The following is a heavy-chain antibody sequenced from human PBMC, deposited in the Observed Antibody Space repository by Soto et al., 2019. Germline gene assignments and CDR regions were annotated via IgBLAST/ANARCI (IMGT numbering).Heavy chain of an antibody. J-gene: IGHJ4*02. CDR3: ARDPPPPDY. CDR1: GYTFASYA. Sequence: QVQLVQYGAEVKKPGASVKVSCKASGYTFASYAISWMRQAPGQGLEWMGWISAYNGNTNYAQKLQGRVTMTTDTSTSTASMELRSLRSDDTAVYYCARDPPPPDYWGQGTLVTVSS. CDR2: ISAYNGNT. V-gene: IGHV1-18*01.